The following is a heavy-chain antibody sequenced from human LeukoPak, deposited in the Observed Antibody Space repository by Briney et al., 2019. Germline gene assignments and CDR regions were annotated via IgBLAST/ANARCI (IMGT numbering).Heavy chain of an antibody. J-gene: IGHJ6*02. CDR1: GFTFSDYY. CDR2: ISSSGGTI. Sequence: SGGSLRLSCAASGFTFSDYYMNWIRQAPGKGLEWISYISSSGGTIYYADSVKGRFTISRDNAKNSLYLQMNSLRAEDTAVYYCARDYSGYDFDYYYGMDVWGQGTTVTVSS. CDR3: ARDYSGYDFDYYYGMDV. V-gene: IGHV3-11*01. D-gene: IGHD5-12*01.